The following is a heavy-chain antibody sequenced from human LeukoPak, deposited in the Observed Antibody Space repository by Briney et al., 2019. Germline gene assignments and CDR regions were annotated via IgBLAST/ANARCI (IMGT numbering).Heavy chain of an antibody. D-gene: IGHD3-10*01. Sequence: SETLSLTCTVSGGSISSYYWSWIRQPPGKGLEWIGYIYYSGSTNYNPSLKSRVTISVDTSKNQFSLKLSSVTAADTAVYYCAREIGLGHDDTMVRGVIITSHSYYYGMDVWGQGTTVTVSS. CDR3: AREIGLGHDDTMVRGVIITSHSYYYGMDV. J-gene: IGHJ6*02. CDR1: GGSISSYY. CDR2: IYYSGST. V-gene: IGHV4-59*01.